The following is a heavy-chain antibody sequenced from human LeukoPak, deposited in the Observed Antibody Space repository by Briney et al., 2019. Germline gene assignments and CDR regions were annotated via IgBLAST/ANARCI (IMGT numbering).Heavy chain of an antibody. Sequence: PGGSLRLSCAASGFSSSSYAMSWVRQAPGKGLGWVSGISGSGGATFYADSVNGRFTVSRDNSKDTLFLQMSSLRAEDTAVYSCAKAFRFDYYDTRAYYTPDYWGQGTLVTVSS. J-gene: IGHJ4*02. CDR2: ISGSGGAT. CDR3: AKAFRFDYYDTRAYYTPDY. V-gene: IGHV3-23*01. D-gene: IGHD3-22*01. CDR1: GFSSSSYA.